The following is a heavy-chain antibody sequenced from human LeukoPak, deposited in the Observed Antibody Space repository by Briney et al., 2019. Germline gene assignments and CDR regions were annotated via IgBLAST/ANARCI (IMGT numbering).Heavy chain of an antibody. CDR1: GFNFNDYA. V-gene: IGHV3-9*01. J-gene: IGHJ2*01. CDR2: ISWNSGTK. CDR3: VKAAADRYFDL. D-gene: IGHD6-25*01. Sequence: SLRLSCVASGFNFNDYAMHWVRQAPGKGLEWVSGISWNSGTKTYADSVKGRFTISRDYDKKSLFLQMNSLTTGDTALYYCVKAAADRYFDLWGRGTLVIVSS.